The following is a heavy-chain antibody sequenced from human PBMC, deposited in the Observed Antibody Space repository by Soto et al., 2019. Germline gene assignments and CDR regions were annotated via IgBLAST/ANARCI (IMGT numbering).Heavy chain of an antibody. V-gene: IGHV1-69*01. J-gene: IGHJ5*02. Sequence: QVQLVQSGAEVKKPGSSVKVSCKASGGTFSXYXXXXXXXXXXQGLEWMGGIIPIFGTANYAQKFQGRVTITADESTSTAYMELSSLRSEDTXXYXXAXXXXXXXXXXXXXXXXXXDPWGQGTLVTVSS. CDR1: GGTFSXYX. CDR2: IIPIFGTA. CDR3: AXXXXXXXXXXXXXXXXXXDP.